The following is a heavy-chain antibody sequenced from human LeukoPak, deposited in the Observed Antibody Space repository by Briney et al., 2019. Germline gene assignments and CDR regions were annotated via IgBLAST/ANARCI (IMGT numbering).Heavy chain of an antibody. CDR3: SGAQSNQMATKI. J-gene: IGHJ4*02. D-gene: IGHD5-24*01. Sequence: SETLSLTCTVSGGSISNSSYSWGWIRQSPGKGLEWIGSIYYSGSPYYNPSLKSRVTISIDTSKNQFSLKLSSVTAADTAVYYCSGAQSNQMATKIWGQGTLVTVSS. V-gene: IGHV4-39*07. CDR2: IYYSGSP. CDR1: GGSISNSSYS.